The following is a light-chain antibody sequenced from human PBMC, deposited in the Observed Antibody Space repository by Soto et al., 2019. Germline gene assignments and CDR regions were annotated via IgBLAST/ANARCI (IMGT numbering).Light chain of an antibody. V-gene: IGLV7-43*01. Sequence: QAVVTQEPSLTVSPGGTVTLTCASSTGPVTTSHYPNWFQQKPGQPPMSLIYSTTNTHSWTPARFSGSLLGGKAALTLSGVLPEDEADYYCVLYYGGAHVVFGGGTKVTVL. J-gene: IGLJ2*01. CDR1: TGPVTTSHY. CDR2: STT. CDR3: VLYYGGAHVV.